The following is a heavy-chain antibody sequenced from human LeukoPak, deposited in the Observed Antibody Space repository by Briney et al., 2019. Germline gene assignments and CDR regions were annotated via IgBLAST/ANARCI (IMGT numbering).Heavy chain of an antibody. CDR3: ARARSSPYDYVWGGDRYYYGMDV. CDR1: GGSFSGYY. J-gene: IGHJ6*02. V-gene: IGHV4-34*01. D-gene: IGHD3-16*01. Sequence: PSETLSLTCAVYGGSFSGYYWSWIRQPPGKGLEWIGEINHSGSTNYSPSLKSRVTISVDTSKNQFSLKLSSVTAADTAVYYCARARSSPYDYVWGGDRYYYGMDVWGQGTTVTVSS. CDR2: INHSGST.